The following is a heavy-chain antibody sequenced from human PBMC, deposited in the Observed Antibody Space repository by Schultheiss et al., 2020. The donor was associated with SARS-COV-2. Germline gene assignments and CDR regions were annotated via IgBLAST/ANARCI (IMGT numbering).Heavy chain of an antibody. CDR1: GFTFSSYA. CDR3: ARDGSGSYSDYYYYGMDV. D-gene: IGHD3-10*01. Sequence: GESLKISCAASGFTFSSYAMHWVRQAPGKGLEWVAVISYDGSNKYYADSVKGRFTISRDNSKNTLYLQMNSLRAEDTAVYYCARDGSGSYSDYYYYGMDVWGQGTTVTVSS. J-gene: IGHJ6*02. V-gene: IGHV3-30-3*01. CDR2: ISYDGSNK.